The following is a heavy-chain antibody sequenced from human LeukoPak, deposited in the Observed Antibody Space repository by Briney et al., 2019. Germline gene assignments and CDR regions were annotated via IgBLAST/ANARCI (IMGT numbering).Heavy chain of an antibody. J-gene: IGHJ4*02. CDR1: GFTFSSYA. Sequence: GGSLRLSCAASGFTFSSYAMSWVCQAPGKGLEWVSAISGSGGSTYYADSVKGRFTISRDNSKNTLYPQMNSLRAEDTAVYYCAKWEIVGATTFDYWGQGTLVTVSS. CDR3: AKWEIVGATTFDY. V-gene: IGHV3-23*01. CDR2: ISGSGGST. D-gene: IGHD1-26*01.